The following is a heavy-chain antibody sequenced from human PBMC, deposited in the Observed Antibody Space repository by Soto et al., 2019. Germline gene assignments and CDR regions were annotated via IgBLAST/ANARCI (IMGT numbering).Heavy chain of an antibody. CDR3: ARGNALYDY. Sequence: GGSLRLSCAASGFSFSDYYMSWIRRAPGKGLEWVSYIRSSDNTRYYADSVKGRFTISRDNAKNSLYLQMNSLRAEDTAVYYCARGNALYDYWGQGTLVTVSS. V-gene: IGHV3-11*01. CDR2: IRSSDNTR. CDR1: GFSFSDYY. J-gene: IGHJ4*02. D-gene: IGHD2-2*01.